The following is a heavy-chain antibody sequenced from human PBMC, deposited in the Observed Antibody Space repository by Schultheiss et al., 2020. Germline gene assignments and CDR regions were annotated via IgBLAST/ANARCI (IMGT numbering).Heavy chain of an antibody. CDR2: ISYDGSNK. CDR1: GFTFSDYY. D-gene: IGHD1-26*01. V-gene: IGHV3-30*03. Sequence: GGSLRLSCAASGFTFSDYYMSWIRQAPGKGLEWVAVISYDGSNKYYADSVKGRFTISRDNSKNTLYLQMNSLRAEDTAVYYCARVLESGSYYHYYYGMDVWGQGNTGTVSS. J-gene: IGHJ6*02. CDR3: ARVLESGSYYHYYYGMDV.